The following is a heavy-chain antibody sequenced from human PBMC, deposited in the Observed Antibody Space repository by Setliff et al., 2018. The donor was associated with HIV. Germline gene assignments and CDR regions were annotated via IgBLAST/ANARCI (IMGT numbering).Heavy chain of an antibody. D-gene: IGHD5-12*01. CDR1: GFTFSGSA. J-gene: IGHJ4*02. V-gene: IGHV3-7*01. CDR2: IKEDGSEK. CDR3: ARVVATSDY. Sequence: PGGSLRLSCAASGFTFSGSAMHWVRQAPGKGLEWVASIKEDGSEKYYVDSVKGRFTISRDNAKNSLFLQVNSLRAEDTAVYYCARVVATSDYWGQGTLVTVSS.